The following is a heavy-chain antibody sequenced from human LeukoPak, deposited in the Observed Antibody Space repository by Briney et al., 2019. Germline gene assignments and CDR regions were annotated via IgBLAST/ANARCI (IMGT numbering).Heavy chain of an antibody. Sequence: GGSVRLSFAASGFTFSSTWMDWVRQAPAKGLEGVANINQAGCEKYYVDSVKGRFTISRDNAKNSLYLQINRLRAEDTDVYSCVRESWYFDLWGRGTLVTVSS. CDR2: INQAGCEK. CDR1: GFTFSSTW. J-gene: IGHJ2*01. V-gene: IGHV3-7*03. CDR3: VRESWYFDL.